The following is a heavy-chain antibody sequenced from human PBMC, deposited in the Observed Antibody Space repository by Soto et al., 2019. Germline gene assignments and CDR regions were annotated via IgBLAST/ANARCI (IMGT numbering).Heavy chain of an antibody. CDR2: INTGNGNT. J-gene: IGHJ5*02. CDR1: GYIFTTSA. CDR3: ARDRATGFGSVVRRNWLDP. D-gene: IGHD2-15*01. V-gene: IGHV1-3*04. Sequence: QIQLVQSGAEVKKPGASVRVSCMTSGYIFTTSAMHWVRLAPGQRLEWLGWINTGNGNTQYSQNFQGRVTITRDTSAKTAYMELSSLRSEDTAAYYCARDRATGFGSVVRRNWLDPWGQGTLVTVSS.